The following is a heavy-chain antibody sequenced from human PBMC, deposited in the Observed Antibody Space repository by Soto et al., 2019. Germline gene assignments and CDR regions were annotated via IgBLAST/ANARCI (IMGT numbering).Heavy chain of an antibody. V-gene: IGHV3-23*01. D-gene: IGHD3-22*01. Sequence: GGSLRLSCAASGFTFSSYAMTWVRQAPGKGLECVSSISASGGSAYYADSVKGRFTISRGNSKNTLYLQMNSLRAEDTAVYYCAKDLSYYDSSGYYEQEDYFDYWGQGTLVTVSS. CDR3: AKDLSYYDSSGYYEQEDYFDY. CDR2: ISASGGSA. CDR1: GFTFSSYA. J-gene: IGHJ4*02.